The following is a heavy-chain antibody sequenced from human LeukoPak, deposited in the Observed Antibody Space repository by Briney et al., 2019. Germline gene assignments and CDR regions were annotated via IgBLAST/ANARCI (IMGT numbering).Heavy chain of an antibody. Sequence: QSGGSLRLSCAASGFTLSSYWMHWVRQAPGKGLVWVSRISTDGSSTNSADSVKGRLTISRDNAKNTLYLQMNSLRAEDTAVYYCVREYSSSSGRAFDMWGQGTMVTVSP. J-gene: IGHJ3*02. V-gene: IGHV3-74*01. CDR3: VREYSSSSGRAFDM. D-gene: IGHD6-6*01. CDR2: ISTDGSST. CDR1: GFTLSSYW.